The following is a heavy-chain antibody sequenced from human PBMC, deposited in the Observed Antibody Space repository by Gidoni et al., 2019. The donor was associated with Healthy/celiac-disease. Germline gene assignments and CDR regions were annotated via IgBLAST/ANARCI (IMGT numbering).Heavy chain of an antibody. J-gene: IGHJ4*02. CDR3: ARDRPPGTTDVWDY. CDR1: GGSISSSSYY. V-gene: IGHV4-39*02. D-gene: IGHD1-1*01. Sequence: QLQLQESGPGLVKPSETLSLTCTVSGGSISSSSYYWGWIRQPPGKGLEWIGSIYYSGSTYYNPSLKSRVTISVDTSKNQFSLKLSSVTAADTAVYYCARDRPPGTTDVWDYWGQGTLVTVSS. CDR2: IYYSGST.